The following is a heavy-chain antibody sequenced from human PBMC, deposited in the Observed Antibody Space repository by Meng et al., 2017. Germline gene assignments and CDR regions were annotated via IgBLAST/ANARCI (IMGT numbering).Heavy chain of an antibody. J-gene: IGHJ3*02. CDR2: ISGSGGST. D-gene: IGHD3-9*01. CDR3: AKVLRYFDWLPDDAFDI. V-gene: IGHV3-23*01. Sequence: GGSLRLSCAASGFTFSSYAMSWVRQAPGRVLEWVSAISGSGGSTYYADSVKGRFTISRDNSKNTLYLQMNSLRAEDTAVYYCAKVLRYFDWLPDDAFDIWGQGTMVTVSS. CDR1: GFTFSSYA.